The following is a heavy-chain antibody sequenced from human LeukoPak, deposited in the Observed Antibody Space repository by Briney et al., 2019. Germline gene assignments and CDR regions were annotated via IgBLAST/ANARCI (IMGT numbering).Heavy chain of an antibody. CDR2: INHSGST. D-gene: IGHD3-22*01. CDR1: GGSFSGYY. CDR3: ARGRGSGYYRY. Sequence: KPSETLSLTCAVYGGSFSGYYWSWIRQPPGKGLEWIGEINHSGSTNYNPSLKSRVTKSVDTSKNQFSLKLSSVTAADTAVYYCARGRGSGYYRYWGQGTLVTVSS. V-gene: IGHV4-34*01. J-gene: IGHJ4*02.